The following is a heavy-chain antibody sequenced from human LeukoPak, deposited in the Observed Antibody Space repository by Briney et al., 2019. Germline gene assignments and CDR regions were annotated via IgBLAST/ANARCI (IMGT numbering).Heavy chain of an antibody. D-gene: IGHD2-15*01. CDR1: GFSFSTYA. V-gene: IGHV3-23*01. CDR3: AKGAASRCRGALCYPFDC. J-gene: IGHJ4*02. CDR2: VIGSGVDT. Sequence: PGGSLRLSCTASGFSFSTYAMNWVRQAPGKGLEWVASVIGSGVDTYHAVSVKSRFTVSRDNSKNTLYLQMTSLRAEDTAVYYCAKGAASRCRGALCYPFDCWGQGTLVTVSS.